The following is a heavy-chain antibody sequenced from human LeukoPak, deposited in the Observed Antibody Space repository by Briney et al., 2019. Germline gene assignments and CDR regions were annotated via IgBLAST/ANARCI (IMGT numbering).Heavy chain of an antibody. J-gene: IGHJ4*02. V-gene: IGHV4-30-2*01. CDR3: ARGSRIAAAALDY. CDR2: IYHSGST. CDR1: GGSISSGGYS. D-gene: IGHD6-13*01. Sequence: SETLSLTCAVSGGSISSGGYSWSWIRQPPGKGLEWIGYIYHSGSTYYNPSLKSRVTISVDRSRNQFSLKLSSVTAADTAVYYCARGSRIAAAALDYWGQGTLVTVSS.